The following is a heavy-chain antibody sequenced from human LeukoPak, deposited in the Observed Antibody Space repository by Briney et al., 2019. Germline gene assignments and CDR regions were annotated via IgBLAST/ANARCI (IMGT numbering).Heavy chain of an antibody. CDR1: GGSFSGYY. CDR2: INHSGSA. Sequence: SETLSLTCAVYGGSFSGYYWSWIRQPPGKGLEWIGEINHSGSANYYPALKSRVTITVDTSKNHFLLRLSTVTAADTAVYYCARVAYGDPNWFDPWGQGTLVTVSS. J-gene: IGHJ5*02. CDR3: ARVAYGDPNWFDP. V-gene: IGHV4-34*01. D-gene: IGHD4-17*01.